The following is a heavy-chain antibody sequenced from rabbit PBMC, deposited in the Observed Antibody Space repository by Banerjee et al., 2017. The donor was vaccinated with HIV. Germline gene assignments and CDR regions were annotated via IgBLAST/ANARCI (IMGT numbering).Heavy chain of an antibody. Sequence: EGYLTLTCRACGVDFSSDYHMCWVRETPGKWPEWIACIYAISGCTYYQTWAKGRFSISKFSSTTVTLQIPSLTAADTSTYFCAKNSGHPGYGWILWGPGTLVTVS. CDR1: GVDFSSDYH. CDR2: IYAISGCT. V-gene: IGHV1S40*01. CDR3: AKNSGHPGYGWIL. J-gene: IGHJ4*01. D-gene: IGHD7-1*01.